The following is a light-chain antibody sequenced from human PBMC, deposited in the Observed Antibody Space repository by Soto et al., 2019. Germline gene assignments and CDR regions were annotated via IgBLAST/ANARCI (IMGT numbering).Light chain of an antibody. CDR1: QSVTTSY. CDR3: QQYGSSPFT. J-gene: IGKJ4*01. Sequence: EIVLTQSPGTLSLSPGERATISCRASQSVTTSYLAWYQHKPGQAPRLLIYGASRRATGIPDRFSGGGSGTDFTLTISRLEPEDFAVYYCQQYGSSPFTFGGGTKVDIK. V-gene: IGKV3-20*01. CDR2: GAS.